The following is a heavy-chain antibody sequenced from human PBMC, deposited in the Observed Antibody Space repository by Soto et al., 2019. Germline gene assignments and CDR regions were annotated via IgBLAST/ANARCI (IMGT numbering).Heavy chain of an antibody. D-gene: IGHD5-18*01. Sequence: ASVKVSCKVSGYTLTELSMHWVRQAPGKGLEWMGGFDPEDGETIYAQKFQGRVTMTEDTSTDTAYMELRSLRSEDTAVYYCAREGGDTAMVNYGMDVWGQGTTVTVSS. J-gene: IGHJ6*02. V-gene: IGHV1-24*01. CDR1: GYTLTELS. CDR2: FDPEDGET. CDR3: AREGGDTAMVNYGMDV.